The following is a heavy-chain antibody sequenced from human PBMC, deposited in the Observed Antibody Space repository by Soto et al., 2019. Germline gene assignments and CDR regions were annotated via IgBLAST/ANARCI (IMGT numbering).Heavy chain of an antibody. CDR3: ARDLRGSIVPGAYYYYGMDV. V-gene: IGHV1-2*04. D-gene: IGHD1-26*01. J-gene: IGHJ6*01. CDR2: INPNSGGT. Sequence: QVQLVQSGAEVKKPGASVKVSCKASGYTFTGYYMHWVRQAPGQGLEGMGWINPNSGGTNYAQKFQGWVTMTKDPSISTAYMELSRHRSDDTGVYYCARDLRGSIVPGAYYYYGMDVW. CDR1: GYTFTGYY.